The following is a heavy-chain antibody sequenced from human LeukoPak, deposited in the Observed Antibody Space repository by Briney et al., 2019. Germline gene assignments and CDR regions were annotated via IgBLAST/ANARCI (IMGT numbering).Heavy chain of an antibody. Sequence: ASVKVSCKASGYTFTSYDINWVRQATGQGLEWMGWMNPNSGNTGYAQKFQGRVTITRDTSASTAYMELSSLRSEDTAVYYCARASSGWYATFDIWGQGTMVTVSS. CDR3: ARASSGWYATFDI. J-gene: IGHJ3*02. D-gene: IGHD6-19*01. CDR2: MNPNSGNT. CDR1: GYTFTSYD. V-gene: IGHV1-8*01.